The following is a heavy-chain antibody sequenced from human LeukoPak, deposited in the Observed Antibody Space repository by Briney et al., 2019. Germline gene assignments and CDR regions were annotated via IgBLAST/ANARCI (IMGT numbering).Heavy chain of an antibody. J-gene: IGHJ4*02. Sequence: ASVKVSCKASGYTFTSYYMHWVRQAPGQGLEWMGIINPSGGSTSYAQKFQGRVTMTTDTSTSTAYMELRSLRSDDTAVYYCARATRVAVAAPLGYWGQGTLVTVSS. D-gene: IGHD6-19*01. CDR2: INPSGGST. CDR1: GYTFTSYY. V-gene: IGHV1-46*01. CDR3: ARATRVAVAAPLGY.